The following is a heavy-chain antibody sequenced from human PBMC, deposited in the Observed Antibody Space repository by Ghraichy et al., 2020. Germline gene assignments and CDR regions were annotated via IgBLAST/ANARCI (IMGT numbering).Heavy chain of an antibody. D-gene: IGHD6-19*01. Sequence: LSLTCAASGFTFSSYAMSWVRQAPGKGLEWVSAISGSGGSTYYADSVKGRFTISRDNSKNTLYLQMNSLRAEDTAVYYCAKDLDSSGWYFGGYYYYGMDVWGQGTTVTVSS. CDR1: GFTFSSYA. CDR2: ISGSGGST. J-gene: IGHJ6*02. V-gene: IGHV3-23*01. CDR3: AKDLDSSGWYFGGYYYYGMDV.